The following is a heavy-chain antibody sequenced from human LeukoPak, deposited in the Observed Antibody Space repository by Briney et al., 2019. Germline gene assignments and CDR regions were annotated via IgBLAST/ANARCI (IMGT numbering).Heavy chain of an antibody. CDR2: IKEDGSET. D-gene: IGHD4-23*01. J-gene: IGHJ4*02. V-gene: IGHV3-7*01. CDR1: GFTLRTYW. Sequence: GGSLRLSCEVSGFTLRTYWMSWVRQAPGKGLEWVACIKEDGSETYYVNSVKGRFTISRDNVKNSIYLEMNSLRGDDTVVYYCVRDGRWPLVGDYWGQGTLVAVSS. CDR3: VRDGRWPLVGDY.